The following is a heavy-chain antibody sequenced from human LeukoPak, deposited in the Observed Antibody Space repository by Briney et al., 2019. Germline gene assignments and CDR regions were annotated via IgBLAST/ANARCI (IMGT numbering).Heavy chain of an antibody. D-gene: IGHD3-22*01. Sequence: PGRSLRLSCAASGFTFSSYAMHWVRQAPGKGLEWVAVISYDGSNKYYADSVKGRFTISRDNSKNTLYLKMNSLRAEDTAVYYCARDLQDDIVVVIPYRRGRISYAFDIWGQGTMVTVSS. CDR3: ARDLQDDIVVVIPYRRGRISYAFDI. CDR1: GFTFSSYA. J-gene: IGHJ3*02. V-gene: IGHV3-30*04. CDR2: ISYDGSNK.